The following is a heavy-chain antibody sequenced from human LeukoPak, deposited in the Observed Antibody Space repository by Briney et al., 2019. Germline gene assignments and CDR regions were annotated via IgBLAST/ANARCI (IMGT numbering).Heavy chain of an antibody. CDR2: ISGSGGST. CDR1: GFTFSSYA. CDR3: ARAGGYCSSTSCYVNDY. J-gene: IGHJ4*02. D-gene: IGHD2-2*01. Sequence: GGSLRLSCAASGFTFSSYAMSWVRQAPGKGLEWVSAISGSGGSTYYADSVKGRFTISRDNSKNTLYLQMNSLRAEDTAVYYCARAGGYCSSTSCYVNDYWGQGTLVTVSS. V-gene: IGHV3-23*01.